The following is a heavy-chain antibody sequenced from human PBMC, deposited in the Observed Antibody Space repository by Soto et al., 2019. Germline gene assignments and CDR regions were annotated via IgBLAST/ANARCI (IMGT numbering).Heavy chain of an antibody. CDR1: GYTFTSYA. Sequence: ASVKVSCKASGYTFTSYAMHWVRQAPGQRLEWMGWINAGNGNTKYSQKFQGRVTITRDTSASTAYMELSSLRSEDTAVYYCARDNSVAVAGSNWFDPWGQGTQVTVSS. V-gene: IGHV1-3*01. CDR3: ARDNSVAVAGSNWFDP. J-gene: IGHJ5*02. CDR2: INAGNGNT. D-gene: IGHD6-19*01.